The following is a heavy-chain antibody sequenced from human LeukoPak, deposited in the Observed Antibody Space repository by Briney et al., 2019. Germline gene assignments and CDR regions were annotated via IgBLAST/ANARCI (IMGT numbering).Heavy chain of an antibody. CDR1: GYTLTSYY. CDR2: INPSGGST. Sequence: GASGKVSCKASGYTLTSYYMHWVRQAPGQGLEWMGIINPSGGSTSYAQKFQRRVTMTRDTSTSTVYMELSSLRSEDTAVYYCAREGNTAYYFDYWGQGTLVTVSS. J-gene: IGHJ4*02. CDR3: AREGNTAYYFDY. V-gene: IGHV1-46*01. D-gene: IGHD5-18*01.